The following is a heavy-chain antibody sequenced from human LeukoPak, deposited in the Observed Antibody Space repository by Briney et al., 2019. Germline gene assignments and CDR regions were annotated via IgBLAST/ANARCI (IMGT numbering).Heavy chain of an antibody. D-gene: IGHD5-18*01. CDR1: GGSFSGYY. J-gene: IGHJ4*02. CDR3: ARVLGSVDTAMDYVDY. Sequence: SETLSLTCAVYGGSFSGYYWSWIRQPPGKGLEWIGEINHSGSTNYNPSLKSRVTISVDTSKNQFSLKLSSVTAADTAVYYCARVLGSVDTAMDYVDYWGQGTLVTVSS. V-gene: IGHV4-34*01. CDR2: INHSGST.